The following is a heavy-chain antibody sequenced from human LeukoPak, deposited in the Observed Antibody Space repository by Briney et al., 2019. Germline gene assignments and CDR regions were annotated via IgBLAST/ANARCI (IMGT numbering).Heavy chain of an antibody. J-gene: IGHJ4*02. V-gene: IGHV3-30*02. CDR2: IRFDGTKT. Sequence: PGGSLRLSCATSGFDFSRNGMHWVRQAPGKGLEWVSFIRFDGTKTFYGDSVRGRFTISRDNSKNTLYLQLNSLRVDDTAVYYCGRDFDFVNRNYYYITDYCGQGILVTVSS. CDR3: GRDFDFVNRNYYYITDY. D-gene: IGHD3-10*01. CDR1: GFDFSRNG.